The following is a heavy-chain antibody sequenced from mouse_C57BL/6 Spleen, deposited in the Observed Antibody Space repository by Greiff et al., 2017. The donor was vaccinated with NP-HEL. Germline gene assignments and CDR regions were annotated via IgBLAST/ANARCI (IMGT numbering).Heavy chain of an antibody. J-gene: IGHJ4*01. Sequence: QVQLQQSGAELVKPGASVKISCKASGYAFSSYWMNWVKQRPGKGLEWIGQIYPGDGDTNYNGKFKGKATLTADKSSSTAYMQLSSLTSEDSAVYFCARGAYYGSSFYYYAMDYWGQGTSVTVSS. CDR2: IYPGDGDT. CDR3: ARGAYYGSSFYYYAMDY. D-gene: IGHD1-1*01. CDR1: GYAFSSYW. V-gene: IGHV1-80*01.